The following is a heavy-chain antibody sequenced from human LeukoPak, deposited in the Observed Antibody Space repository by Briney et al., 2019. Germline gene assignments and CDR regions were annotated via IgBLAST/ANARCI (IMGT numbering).Heavy chain of an antibody. CDR2: INHSGST. CDR3: ASQYYHIDV. V-gene: IGHV4-34*01. Sequence: SETLSLTCAVYGGSFSGYYWSRIRQPPGKGLEWIGEINHSGSTNYMPSLKSRVTISIDTSKKKFSLKLTSVTAADTAVYYCASQYYHIDVWGKGISVTVSS. J-gene: IGHJ6*03. D-gene: IGHD3-16*01. CDR1: GGSFSGYY.